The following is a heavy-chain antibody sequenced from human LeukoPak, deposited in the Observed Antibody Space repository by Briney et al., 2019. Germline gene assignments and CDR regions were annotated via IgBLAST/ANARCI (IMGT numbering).Heavy chain of an antibody. CDR3: ARGTRRGYSYGLRNFPVF. D-gene: IGHD5-18*01. J-gene: IGHJ4*02. CDR1: GGSISSYY. CDR2: IYYSGST. Sequence: SETLSLTCTVSGGSISSYYWSWIRQPPGKGLEWIGYIYYSGSTNYNPSLKSRVTISVDTSKNQFSLKLSSVTAADTAVYYCARGTRRGYSYGLRNFPVFWGQGTLVTVSS. V-gene: IGHV4-59*01.